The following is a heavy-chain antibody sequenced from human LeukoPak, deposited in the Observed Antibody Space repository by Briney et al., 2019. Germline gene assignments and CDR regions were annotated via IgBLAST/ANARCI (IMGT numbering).Heavy chain of an antibody. V-gene: IGHV3-9*01. CDR2: ISWNSGDI. CDR3: VKSGGYATAIRYFDL. J-gene: IGHJ2*01. CDR1: GLSFGGYA. Sequence: PGRSLRLSCAASGLSFGGYALHWVRQAPGKGLEWVASISWNSGDIVHADSVKGRFTISRDNAKNSLYLQMDSLRTEDTALYYCVKSGGYATAIRYFDLWGRGTLVTVSS. D-gene: IGHD2-21*02.